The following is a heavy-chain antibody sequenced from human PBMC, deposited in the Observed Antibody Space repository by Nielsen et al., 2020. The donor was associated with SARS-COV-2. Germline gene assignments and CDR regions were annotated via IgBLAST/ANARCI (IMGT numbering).Heavy chain of an antibody. Sequence: ASVQVSCKASGYTFTSYYMHWVRQAPGQGLEWMGIINTSDGSTTYAQKFQGRVTITRDTSASTAYMELSSLRSEDTAVYYCARYELLSKDAFDIWGQGTMVTVSS. V-gene: IGHV1-46*01. CDR3: ARYELLSKDAFDI. CDR2: INTSDGST. D-gene: IGHD1-26*01. CDR1: GYTFTSYY. J-gene: IGHJ3*02.